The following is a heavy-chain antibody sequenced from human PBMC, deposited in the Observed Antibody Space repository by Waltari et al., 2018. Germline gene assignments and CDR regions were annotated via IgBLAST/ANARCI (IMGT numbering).Heavy chain of an antibody. Sequence: QVQLVESGEGVVQPGRSVRLSCAAAGFTFSTFAMHWVRQPPGKGLEWVSGISYDGNNKFYADSVKGRFTISRDNSKNMLQLQMNSLRVEDTAIYYCVKDRGTGDGMYYFNNWGQGTLVTVSS. D-gene: IGHD7-27*01. V-gene: IGHV3-30-3*01. CDR3: VKDRGTGDGMYYFNN. CDR1: GFTFSTFA. J-gene: IGHJ4*02. CDR2: ISYDGNNK.